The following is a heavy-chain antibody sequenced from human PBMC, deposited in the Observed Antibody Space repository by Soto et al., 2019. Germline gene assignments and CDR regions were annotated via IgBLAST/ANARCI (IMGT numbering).Heavy chain of an antibody. Sequence: EVQLVESGGGLVQPGGSLRLSCAASGFTFSSYAMSWVRQAPGKGLEWVSAMSGRGGSSYYPDSVKGRFTISRDNSKNTLYLQMNSLRVEDTAVYYCAKSRSNWPLLFDYWGQGTLVTVSS. D-gene: IGHD1-1*01. CDR1: GFTFSSYA. CDR3: AKSRSNWPLLFDY. CDR2: MSGRGGSS. V-gene: IGHV3-23*04. J-gene: IGHJ4*02.